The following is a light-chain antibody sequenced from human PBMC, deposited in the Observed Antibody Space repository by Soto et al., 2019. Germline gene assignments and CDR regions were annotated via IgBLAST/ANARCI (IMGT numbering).Light chain of an antibody. V-gene: IGKV3-20*01. CDR1: QSVASRN. J-gene: IGKJ1*01. CDR2: GAS. Sequence: EIVLTQSPGNLSLSPGERATLSCRASQSVASRNLAWYQQKSGQAPRLLIYGASSRAIHTPDRFSGSGSGTDFTLTSSGLEPEDFAVYYGRHFGNSLWTFGQGTKVDIK. CDR3: RHFGNSLWT.